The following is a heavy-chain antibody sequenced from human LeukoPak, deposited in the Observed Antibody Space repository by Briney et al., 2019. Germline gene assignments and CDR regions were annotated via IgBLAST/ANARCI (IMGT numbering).Heavy chain of an antibody. D-gene: IGHD6-19*01. Sequence: ASVKVSCKASGYTFTSYDINWVRQATGQGLEWMGWMNPNSGNTGYAQKFQGRVTMTRNTSISTAYMELSSLRSEDTAVYYCARKIRYSSGWVYYMDVWGKGTTVTISS. CDR1: GYTFTSYD. V-gene: IGHV1-8*01. J-gene: IGHJ6*03. CDR2: MNPNSGNT. CDR3: ARKIRYSSGWVYYMDV.